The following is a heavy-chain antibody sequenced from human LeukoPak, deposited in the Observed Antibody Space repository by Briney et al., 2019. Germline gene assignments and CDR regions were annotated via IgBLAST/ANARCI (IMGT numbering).Heavy chain of an antibody. CDR3: ARERVGSYYYDSSGYYPDAFDI. J-gene: IGHJ3*02. CDR1: GGSISRGGYY. Sequence: SSQTLSLTSTVSGGSISRGGYYWSWIRQHPGKGLEWIGYIYYSGSTYYNPSLKSRVTISVDTSKNQFSLKLSSVTAADTAVYYCARERVGSYYYDSSGYYPDAFDIWGQGTMVTVSS. D-gene: IGHD3-22*01. CDR2: IYYSGST. V-gene: IGHV4-31*03.